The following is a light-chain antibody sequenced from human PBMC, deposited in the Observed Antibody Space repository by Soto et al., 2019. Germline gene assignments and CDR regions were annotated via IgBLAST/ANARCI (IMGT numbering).Light chain of an antibody. V-gene: IGLV2-8*01. J-gene: IGLJ1*01. Sequence: QSVLTQPPSASGSPGQSVTISCTGTQNDIGVYDFVSWYQHHPGKAPRLIIYEVVQRPSGVPDRFSGSKSGNTASLTVSGLQAADEADYFCKSYAGSNTNVFGSGAKLTVL. CDR1: QNDIGVYDF. CDR2: EVV. CDR3: KSYAGSNTNV.